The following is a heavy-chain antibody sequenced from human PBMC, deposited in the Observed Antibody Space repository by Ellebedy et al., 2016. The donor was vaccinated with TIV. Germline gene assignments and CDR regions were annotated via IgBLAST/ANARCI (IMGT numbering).Heavy chain of an antibody. CDR1: GFIFSSYA. Sequence: PGGSLRLSCSASGFIFSSYAMHWVRQAPGKGLEYIAAINNNGGSTYYADSVNGRFTISRDNSKNTLYLQMSSLRTEDTAVYYCVKDPVNVWGSYRDNANHFDYWGQGTLVTVSS. D-gene: IGHD3-16*02. V-gene: IGHV3-64D*09. J-gene: IGHJ4*02. CDR2: INNNGGST. CDR3: VKDPVNVWGSYRDNANHFDY.